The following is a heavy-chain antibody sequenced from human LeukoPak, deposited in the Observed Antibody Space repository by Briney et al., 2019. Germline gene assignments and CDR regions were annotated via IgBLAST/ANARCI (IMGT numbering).Heavy chain of an antibody. J-gene: IGHJ6*02. V-gene: IGHV4-34*01. CDR3: ARYPRYCSGGSCYYYYGMDV. CDR2: INHSGST. CDR1: GGSISSYY. D-gene: IGHD2-15*01. Sequence: SETLPLTCTVSGGSISSYYWSWIRQPPGKGLEWIGEINHSGSTNYNPSLKSRVTISVDTSKNQFSLKLSSVTAADTAVYYCARYPRYCSGGSCYYYYGMDVWGQGTTVTVSS.